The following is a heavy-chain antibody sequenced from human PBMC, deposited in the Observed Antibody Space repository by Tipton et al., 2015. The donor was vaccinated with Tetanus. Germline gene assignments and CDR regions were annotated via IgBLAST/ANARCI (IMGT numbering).Heavy chain of an antibody. CDR2: ITPYNGHR. CDR3: VRGRGLGAYSFGFEY. Sequence: QVQLVQSGAEVKKPGASVKVSCTANGYSFTSYGINWVRQAPGQGLEWVGWITPYNGHRDLAQKFQGRVTMTTDASLRTAYLELRSLRSDDTAVYYCVRGRGLGAYSFGFEYWGQGALVTVSS. V-gene: IGHV1-18*01. J-gene: IGHJ4*02. CDR1: GYSFTSYG. D-gene: IGHD5-12*01.